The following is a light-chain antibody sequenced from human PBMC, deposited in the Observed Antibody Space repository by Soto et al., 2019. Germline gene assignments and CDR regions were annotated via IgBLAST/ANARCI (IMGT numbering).Light chain of an antibody. CDR2: WAS. CDR3: QQYYSSPFT. V-gene: IGKV4-1*01. Sequence: VTGHSPNGRAASLGGRSTMNVNVSQRVLYSSNNKNYTAWYQQKPGQPPKLLIYWASTRESGVPDRFSGSGCGADFTLTISSLQAEDGAVYYCQQYYSSPFTFGQGTRLEI. CDR1: QRVLYSSNNKNY. J-gene: IGKJ5*01.